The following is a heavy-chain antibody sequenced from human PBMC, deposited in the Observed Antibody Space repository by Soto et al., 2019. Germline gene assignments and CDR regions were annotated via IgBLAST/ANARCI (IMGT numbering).Heavy chain of an antibody. D-gene: IGHD6-13*01. Sequence: LSDTCTVGEVVIRGYYCICIRKQPGKGLEWIGYIYYSGSTNYNPSLKSRVTISVDTSKNQFSLKLSSVTAADTAVYYCARSRGVAAAGTNLDYWGQGTLVTVSS. CDR1: EVVIRGYY. CDR2: IYYSGST. J-gene: IGHJ4*02. V-gene: IGHV4-59*01. CDR3: ARSRGVAAAGTNLDY.